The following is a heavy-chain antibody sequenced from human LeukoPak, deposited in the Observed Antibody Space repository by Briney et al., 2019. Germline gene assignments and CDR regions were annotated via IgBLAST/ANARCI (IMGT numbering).Heavy chain of an antibody. CDR3: ARRATNSRITMVRGVIVAANNHHFDY. D-gene: IGHD3-10*01. V-gene: IGHV4-34*01. J-gene: IGHJ4*02. Sequence: SETLSLTCAVYGGSFSGYYWSWIRQPPGKGLEWIGEINHSGSTNYNPSLKSRVTISVDTSKNQFAMKLSSVTAADTAVYYCARRATNSRITMVRGVIVAANNHHFDYWGQGTLVTVSS. CDR1: GGSFSGYY. CDR2: INHSGST.